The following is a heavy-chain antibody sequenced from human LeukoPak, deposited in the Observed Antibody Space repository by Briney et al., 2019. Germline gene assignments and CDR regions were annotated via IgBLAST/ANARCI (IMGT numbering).Heavy chain of an antibody. CDR3: ARAVAAADSY. CDR1: EFTFSSYW. D-gene: IGHD6-13*01. J-gene: IGHJ4*02. CDR2: IKQDGSKK. Sequence: GGSLRLSCAASEFTFSSYWMSWVRQAPGKGLEWVANIKQDGSKKYYVDSVKGRFTISRDNVKNSVYLQMNSLRAEDTAVYSCARAVAAADSYWGRGTLVTVSS. V-gene: IGHV3-7*04.